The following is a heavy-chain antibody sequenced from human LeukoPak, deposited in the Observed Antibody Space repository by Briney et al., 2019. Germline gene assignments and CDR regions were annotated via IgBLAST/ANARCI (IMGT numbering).Heavy chain of an antibody. J-gene: IGHJ3*02. Sequence: GESLKISCQGSGYIFSTYWIGWVRQMPGKGLEWVGIIYAGDSDTNYSPSFQGRVTMSVDKSTSIAYLQWSSLKASDTAIYHCARAPSHYGGYDWGAFDIWGQGTLVTVSA. CDR1: GYIFSTYW. CDR3: ARAPSHYGGYDWGAFDI. V-gene: IGHV5-51*01. D-gene: IGHD5-12*01. CDR2: IYAGDSDT.